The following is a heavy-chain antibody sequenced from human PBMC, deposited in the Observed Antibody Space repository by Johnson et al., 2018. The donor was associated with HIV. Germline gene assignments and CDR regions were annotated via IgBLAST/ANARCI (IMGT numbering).Heavy chain of an antibody. CDR2: ISYDGSNK. Sequence: QEKLVESGGGVVQPGRSLRLSCAASGFTFSSYGMHWVRQAPGKGLEWVAVISYDGSNKYYADSVKGRFTISRDNSKNTLYLQMNSLRAEDTAVYYCARGVTGYSYGTWGQGTMVTVSS. J-gene: IGHJ3*01. D-gene: IGHD5-18*01. V-gene: IGHV3-30*03. CDR1: GFTFSSYG. CDR3: ARGVTGYSYGT.